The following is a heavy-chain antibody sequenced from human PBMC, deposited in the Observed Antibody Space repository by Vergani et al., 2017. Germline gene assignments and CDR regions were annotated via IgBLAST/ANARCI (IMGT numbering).Heavy chain of an antibody. CDR2: IRPKTDGETT. D-gene: IGHD3-9*01. CDR3: TTPKKRELRYYFDY. V-gene: IGHV3-15*01. J-gene: IGHJ4*02. Sequence: EVQPVESGGGLVKPGGSLRLSCTTSGFTFSSAWMSWVRQAPGKGLEWVARIRPKTDGETTDYAAPLKGRFTISRDDSKNTLYLQMNRLKTEDTAVYYCTTPKKRELRYYFDYWGQGSLVTVSS. CDR1: GFTFSSAW.